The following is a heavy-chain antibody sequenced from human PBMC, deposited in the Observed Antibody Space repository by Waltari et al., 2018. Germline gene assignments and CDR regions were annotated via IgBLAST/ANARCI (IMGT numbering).Heavy chain of an antibody. V-gene: IGHV3-53*01. CDR2: IYSGGST. Sequence: EVQLVESGGGLIQPGGSLRLSCAASGFTVSSNYMSWVRTAPGKGLEWVSVIYSGGSTYYADSVKGRFTISRDNSKNTLYLQMNSLRAEDTAVYYCARVGVYSGSYWGSWYFDLWGRGTLVTVSS. CDR3: ARVGVYSGSYWGSWYFDL. J-gene: IGHJ2*01. D-gene: IGHD1-26*01. CDR1: GFTVSSNY.